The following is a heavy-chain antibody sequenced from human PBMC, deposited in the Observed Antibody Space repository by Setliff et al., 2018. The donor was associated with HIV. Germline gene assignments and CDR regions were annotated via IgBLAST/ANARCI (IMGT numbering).Heavy chain of an antibody. V-gene: IGHV4-4*02. Sequence: LSLTCAVSGDSVSSSNWWNWVRQPPGKGLEWIGEIDHSGSTNYNPSLKSRVTISVDKSKNQFSLKLNSVTAADTAVYYCARGLWSSGGPIYFDFWGQGTLVTVPS. CDR2: IDHSGST. CDR3: ARGLWSSGGPIYFDF. CDR1: GDSVSSSNW. J-gene: IGHJ4*02. D-gene: IGHD6-19*01.